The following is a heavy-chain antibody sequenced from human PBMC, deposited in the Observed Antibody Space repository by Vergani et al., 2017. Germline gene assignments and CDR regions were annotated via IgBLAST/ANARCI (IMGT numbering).Heavy chain of an antibody. CDR3: ARHFFRGVNKRYYYGSGSSYDAFDI. V-gene: IGHV4-61*02. J-gene: IGHJ3*02. CDR1: GGSISSGPYS. CDR2: IYTSGST. Sequence: QMQLQESGPGLVKPSQTLSLTCSVSGGSISSGPYSWNWIRQPAGRGLEWIGRIYTSGSTDYNPSLQSRVTLSVDTSKNQFSLKLSSVTAADTAVYYCARHFFRGVNKRYYYGSGSSYDAFDIWGQGTMVTVSS. D-gene: IGHD3-10*01.